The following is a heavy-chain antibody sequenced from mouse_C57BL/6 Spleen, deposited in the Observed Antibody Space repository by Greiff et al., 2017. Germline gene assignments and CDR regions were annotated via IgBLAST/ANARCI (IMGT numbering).Heavy chain of an antibody. Sequence: QVQLQQPGAELVKPGASVKLSCKASGYTFTSYWMHWVKQRPGQGLEWIGMIHPNSGSTNYNEKFKSKGTLTVDKSSSTAYMQLSSLTSEDSAVYYCARERRGFDYWGQGTTLTVSS. J-gene: IGHJ2*01. CDR3: ARERRGFDY. CDR2: IHPNSGST. V-gene: IGHV1-64*01. CDR1: GYTFTSYW.